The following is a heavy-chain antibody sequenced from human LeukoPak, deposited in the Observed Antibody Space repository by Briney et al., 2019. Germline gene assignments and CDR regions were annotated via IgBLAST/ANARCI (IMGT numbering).Heavy chain of an antibody. Sequence: GGSLRLSCAASGFTFSNAWMSWVRQAPGKGLEWVGRIKSKTDGGTTDYAAPVKGRFTISRDDSKNTLYLQMNSLKTEDTAVYYCTTGKYSSSWGDFDYWGQGTLVTVSS. CDR3: TTGKYSSSWGDFDY. J-gene: IGHJ4*02. V-gene: IGHV3-15*01. CDR1: GFTFSNAW. D-gene: IGHD6-13*01. CDR2: IKSKTDGGTT.